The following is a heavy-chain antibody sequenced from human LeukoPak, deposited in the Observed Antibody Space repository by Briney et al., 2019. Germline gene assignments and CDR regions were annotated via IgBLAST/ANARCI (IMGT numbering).Heavy chain of an antibody. CDR2: IYLSGST. CDR3: ATTTYYDFWSGYPGYYFDY. Sequence: SETLSLTCTVSGGSISSGGYYWSWIRQPPGKGLEWIGYIYLSGSTYYNPSLKSRVTISVDRSKNQFSLKLSSVTAADTAVYYCATTTYYDFWSGYPGYYFDYWGQGTLVTVSS. D-gene: IGHD3-3*01. J-gene: IGHJ4*02. CDR1: GGSISSGGYY. V-gene: IGHV4-30-2*01.